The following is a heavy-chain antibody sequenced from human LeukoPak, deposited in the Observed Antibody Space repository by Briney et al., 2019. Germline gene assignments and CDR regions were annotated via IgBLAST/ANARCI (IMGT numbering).Heavy chain of an antibody. CDR2: ISAYNGNT. D-gene: IGHD1-26*01. CDR3: ARDSVGATSEDY. Sequence: ASVKVSCKASGYTFTSYGVSWVRQAPGQGLEWMGWISAYNGNTNYAQKLQGRVTMTTDTSTSTAYMELRSLRSDDTAVYYCARDSVGATSEDYWGQGTLVTVSS. J-gene: IGHJ4*02. V-gene: IGHV1-18*01. CDR1: GYTFTSYG.